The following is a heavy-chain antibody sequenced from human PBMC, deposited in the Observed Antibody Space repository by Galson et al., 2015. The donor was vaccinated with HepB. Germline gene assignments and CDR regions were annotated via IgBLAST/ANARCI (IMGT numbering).Heavy chain of an antibody. V-gene: IGHV3-53*04. CDR2: IYSGGST. Sequence: SLRLSCAASGFTVSSNYMSWVRQAPGKGLEWVSVIYSGGSTYYADSVKGRFTISRHNSKNTLYLQMNSLRAEDTAVYYCAREGIVGATRFDYYYGMDVWGQGTTVTVSS. J-gene: IGHJ6*02. D-gene: IGHD1-26*01. CDR3: AREGIVGATRFDYYYGMDV. CDR1: GFTVSSNY.